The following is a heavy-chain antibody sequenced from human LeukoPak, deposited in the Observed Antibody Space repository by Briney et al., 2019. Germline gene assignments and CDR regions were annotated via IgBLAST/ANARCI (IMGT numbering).Heavy chain of an antibody. CDR1: GFTFSGSA. V-gene: IGHV3-73*01. CDR2: IRSKANSYAT. CDR3: TLNLLYSSSWYG. D-gene: IGHD6-13*01. J-gene: IGHJ4*02. Sequence: GGSLRLSCAASGFTFSGSAMHWVRQASGKGPEWVGRIRSKANSYATAYAASVKGRFTISRDDSKNTAYLQMNSLKTEDTAVYYCTLNLLYSSSWYGWGQGTLVTVSS.